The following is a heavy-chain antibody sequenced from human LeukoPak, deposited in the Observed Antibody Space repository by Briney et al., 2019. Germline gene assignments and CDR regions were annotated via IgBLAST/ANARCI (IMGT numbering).Heavy chain of an antibody. D-gene: IGHD3-22*01. CDR2: INPSGGST. Sequence: ASVKVSCKASGHTFTSYYMHWVRQAPGQGLEWMGIINPSGGSTSYAQKFQGRVTMTRDTSTSTVYMELSSLRSEDTAVYYCVKNYYDSSGYPYYFDYWGQGTLVTVSS. CDR1: GHTFTSYY. CDR3: VKNYYDSSGYPYYFDY. J-gene: IGHJ4*02. V-gene: IGHV1-46*01.